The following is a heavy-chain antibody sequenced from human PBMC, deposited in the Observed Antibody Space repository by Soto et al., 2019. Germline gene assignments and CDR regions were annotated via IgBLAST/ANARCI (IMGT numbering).Heavy chain of an antibody. CDR1: GFPFINYA. Sequence: EVQLLDSGGGSVQPGGSLRLSCAASGFPFINYAMHWVRQAPGKGLEWVSAISGSGGRTYYGDSVKGRFTISRDNSKDTLYLHMNRLTAEDTAVYFCAKEGVRDSSISLYILDQWGQGTLVTVSS. J-gene: IGHJ4*02. CDR3: AKEGVRDSSISLYILDQ. CDR2: ISGSGGRT. D-gene: IGHD3-10*01. V-gene: IGHV3-23*01.